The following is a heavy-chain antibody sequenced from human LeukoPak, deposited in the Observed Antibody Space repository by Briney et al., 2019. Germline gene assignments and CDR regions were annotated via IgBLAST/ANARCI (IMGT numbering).Heavy chain of an antibody. J-gene: IGHJ4*02. D-gene: IGHD3-16*02. CDR1: GFTFSDYY. CDR3: ARAYTFGGVIVAFDY. Sequence: PGGSLRLSCAASGFTFSDYYMTWIRQAPGKGLEWVSYISSSGSTIYYADSVKGRFTISRDNAKNSLYLQMNSLRAEDTAVYYCARAYTFGGVIVAFDYWGQGTLVTVSS. CDR2: ISSSGSTI. V-gene: IGHV3-11*04.